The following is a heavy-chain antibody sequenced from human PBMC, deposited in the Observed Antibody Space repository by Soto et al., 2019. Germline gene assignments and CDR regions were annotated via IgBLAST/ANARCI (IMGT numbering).Heavy chain of an antibody. D-gene: IGHD2-2*01. Sequence: GGSLRLSCAASGITFSTYHMTWVRQAPGKGLEWVSSISGRSDYIYYADSVKGRFTISRDNAKTSLYLQMNSLRAEDTAVYYCARSEGLRCYYWGQGTLVTVSS. V-gene: IGHV3-21*01. J-gene: IGHJ4*02. CDR1: GITFSTYH. CDR2: ISGRSDYI. CDR3: ARSEGLRCYY.